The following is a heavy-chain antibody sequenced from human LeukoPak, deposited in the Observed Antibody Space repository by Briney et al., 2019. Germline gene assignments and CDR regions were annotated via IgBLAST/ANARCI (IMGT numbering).Heavy chain of an antibody. CDR3: ARNGVLRYFDWLKGWFDP. J-gene: IGHJ5*02. CDR2: ISGDGGST. Sequence: GGSLRLSCAASGFTFDDYAMHWVRQAPGKGLEWVSLISGDGGSTYYADSVKSRFTNSRDNSKNSLYLQMNSLRTEDTALYYCARNGVLRYFDWLKGWFDPWGQGTLVTVSS. V-gene: IGHV3-43*02. CDR1: GFTFDDYA. D-gene: IGHD3-9*01.